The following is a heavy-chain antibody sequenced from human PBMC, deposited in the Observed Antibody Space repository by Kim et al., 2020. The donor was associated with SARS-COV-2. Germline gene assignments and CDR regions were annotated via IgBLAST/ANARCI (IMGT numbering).Heavy chain of an antibody. D-gene: IGHD3-9*01. CDR3: ARHPRNYDIVTGYPIDY. V-gene: IGHV4-39*01. J-gene: IGHJ4*02. Sequence: LKRRVTISVDTPKNQFSLKLSSVIAADTAVYYCARHPRNYDIVTGYPIDYWGQGTLVTVSS.